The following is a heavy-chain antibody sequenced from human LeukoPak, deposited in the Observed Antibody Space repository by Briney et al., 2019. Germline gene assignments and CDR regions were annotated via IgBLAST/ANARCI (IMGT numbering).Heavy chain of an antibody. Sequence: PGGSLRLSCAASGFTFSGYPIHWVRQAPGKGLEWVSAISGSGGSTYYADSVKGRFTISRDNSKNTLYLQMNSLRAEDTAVYYCAKDTIVATWYYYGMDVWGQGTTVTVSS. CDR3: AKDTIVATWYYYGMDV. V-gene: IGHV3-23*01. CDR2: ISGSGGST. D-gene: IGHD5-12*01. CDR1: GFTFSGYP. J-gene: IGHJ6*02.